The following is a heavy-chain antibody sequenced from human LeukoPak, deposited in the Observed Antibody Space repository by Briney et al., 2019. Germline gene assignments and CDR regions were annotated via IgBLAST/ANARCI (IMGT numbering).Heavy chain of an antibody. V-gene: IGHV3-48*03. CDR2: ISSGGTI. D-gene: IGHD6-13*01. CDR1: AFTFSSYE. CDR3: ARVSGKQSSSWYAFDI. J-gene: IGHJ3*02. Sequence: PGWSLRLSCAAYAFTFSSYEMNWVRQAPGDGLEWVSYISSGGTIYYADSVKGRFTISRDNAKNALYLQMDSLRAEDTAVYYCARVSGKQSSSWYAFDIWGQGTMVTVSS.